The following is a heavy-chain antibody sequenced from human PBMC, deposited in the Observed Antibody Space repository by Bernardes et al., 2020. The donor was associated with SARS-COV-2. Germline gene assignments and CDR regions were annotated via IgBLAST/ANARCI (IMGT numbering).Heavy chain of an antibody. Sequence: ASVKVSCKASGYTFSDYYMHWVRQTPGQGLEWMGWINPTSGGTKYAQKFQGRVTMTRDTSISTAYMELRSLSSEDTAVYYCATDDPPGAVFGVVIYALHIWGQGTMVTVSS. CDR1: GYTFSDYY. J-gene: IGHJ3*02. CDR2: INPTSGGT. D-gene: IGHD3-3*01. CDR3: ATDDPPGAVFGVVIYALHI. V-gene: IGHV1-2*02.